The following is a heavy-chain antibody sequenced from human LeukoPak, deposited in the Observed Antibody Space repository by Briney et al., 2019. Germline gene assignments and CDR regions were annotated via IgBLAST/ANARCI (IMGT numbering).Heavy chain of an antibody. CDR2: IYYSGSA. Sequence: PSETLSLTCTVSGGSISSYYWSWLRQPPGKGLEWIGYIYYSGSANYNPSLKRRVTISVDTSKNQFSLKLSSVTAADTAVYYCARGPAGFGDNIPYYYYYYMDVWGKGTTVTISS. CDR3: ARGPAGFGDNIPYYYYYYMDV. CDR1: GGSISSYY. D-gene: IGHD3-10*01. J-gene: IGHJ6*03. V-gene: IGHV4-59*01.